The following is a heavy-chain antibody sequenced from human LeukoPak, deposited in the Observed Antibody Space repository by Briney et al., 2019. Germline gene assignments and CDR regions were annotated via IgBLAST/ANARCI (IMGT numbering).Heavy chain of an antibody. Sequence: KISCKGSGYSFTSYWIGWVRQAPGQGLEWMGRIIPILGIANYAQKFQGRVTITADKSTSTAYMELSSLRSEDTAAYYCARVSFDAMVRGINWFDPWGQGTLVTVSS. V-gene: IGHV1-69*04. D-gene: IGHD3-10*01. CDR1: GYSFTSYW. J-gene: IGHJ5*02. CDR2: IIPILGIA. CDR3: ARVSFDAMVRGINWFDP.